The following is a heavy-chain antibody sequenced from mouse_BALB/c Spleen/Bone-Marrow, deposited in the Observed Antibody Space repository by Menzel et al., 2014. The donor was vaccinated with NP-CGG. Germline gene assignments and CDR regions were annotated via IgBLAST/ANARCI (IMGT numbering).Heavy chain of an antibody. CDR3: TRSETGPFAY. D-gene: IGHD4-1*01. J-gene: IGHJ3*01. Sequence: QVQLQQSGAELVRPGASVTLSCKASAYTFTDYEMHWVKQTPVHGLEWIGAIDPETGGTAYNQKFKGKATLTADKSSSTAYMELRSLTSEDSAVYYCTRSETGPFAYWGQGTLVTVSA. CDR1: AYTFTDYE. V-gene: IGHV1-15*01. CDR2: IDPETGGT.